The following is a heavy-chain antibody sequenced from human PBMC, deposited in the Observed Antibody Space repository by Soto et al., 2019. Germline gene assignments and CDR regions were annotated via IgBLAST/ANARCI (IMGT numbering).Heavy chain of an antibody. J-gene: IGHJ5*02. CDR2: IYYSGST. V-gene: IGHV4-59*01. Sequence: SETLSLTCTVSGGSISSYYWSWIRQPPGKGLEWIGYIYYSGSTNYNPSLKSRVTISVDTSKNQFSLKLSSVTAADTAVYYCARGYGSGSYYNWFDPWGQGTLVTVS. CDR3: ARGYGSGSYYNWFDP. D-gene: IGHD3-10*01. CDR1: GGSISSYY.